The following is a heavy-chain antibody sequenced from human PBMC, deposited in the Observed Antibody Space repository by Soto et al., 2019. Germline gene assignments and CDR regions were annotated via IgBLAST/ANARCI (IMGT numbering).Heavy chain of an antibody. V-gene: IGHV4-4*07. CDR3: ARVGYCSSTSCQRSTVNYYYYYGMDV. D-gene: IGHD2-2*01. J-gene: IGHJ6*02. CDR2: IYTSGST. Sequence: SETLSLTCTVSGGSISSYYWSWIRQPAGKGLEWIGRIYTSGSTNYNPSLKSRVTMSVDTSKNQFSLKLSSVTAADTAVYYCARVGYCSSTSCQRSTVNYYYYYGMDVWGQGTTVTVSS. CDR1: GGSISSYY.